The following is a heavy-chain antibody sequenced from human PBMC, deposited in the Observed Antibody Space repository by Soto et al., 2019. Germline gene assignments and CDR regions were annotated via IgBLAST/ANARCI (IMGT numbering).Heavy chain of an antibody. V-gene: IGHV1-18*01. CDR1: GYTFISFG. Sequence: QVQLVQSGAEVKKPGASVKVSCKASGYTFISFGISWVRQAPGQGLEWMGWISDYNGNTNYAQKLQGRVTMTTDTSTSTAYMELRSLRSDDTAVYYCARRTVDTATYYYYGMDVCGQGTTVTVSS. D-gene: IGHD5-18*01. CDR3: ARRTVDTATYYYYGMDV. J-gene: IGHJ6*02. CDR2: ISDYNGNT.